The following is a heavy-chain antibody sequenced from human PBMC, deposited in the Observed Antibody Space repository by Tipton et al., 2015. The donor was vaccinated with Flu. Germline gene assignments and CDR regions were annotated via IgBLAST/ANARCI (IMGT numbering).Heavy chain of an antibody. J-gene: IGHJ5*02. CDR2: VSRTGST. V-gene: IGHV4-38-2*01. CDR1: GDSVSSDFY. D-gene: IGHD4-11*01. Sequence: LRLSCAVSGDSVSSDFYWAWIRQFPGKGLEWIGTVSRTGSTIYNPSLKGRVTISIDTSKNQFSLNMRSVTPADTAVYYCARRDYSNYVSEPQNWFDPWGQGTLVTVSS. CDR3: ARRDYSNYVSEPQNWFDP.